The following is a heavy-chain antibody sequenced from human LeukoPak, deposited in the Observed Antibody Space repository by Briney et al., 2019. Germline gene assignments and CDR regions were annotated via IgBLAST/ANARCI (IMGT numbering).Heavy chain of an antibody. D-gene: IGHD3-16*01. V-gene: IGHV3-9*01. CDR3: VKEGGS. CDR1: GFTFDDYA. CDR2: ISWNSGSI. Sequence: GGSLRLSCAASGFTFDDYAMHWVRQAPGKGLEWVSGISWNSGSIDYADSVKGRFTISRDNAKNSLYLQMDSLRAEDTALYYCVKEGGSWGQGTLVTVSS. J-gene: IGHJ4*02.